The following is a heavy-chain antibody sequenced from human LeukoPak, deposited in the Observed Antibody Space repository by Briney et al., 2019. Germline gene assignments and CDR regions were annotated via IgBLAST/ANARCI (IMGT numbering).Heavy chain of an antibody. CDR2: VSDSGGGT. V-gene: IGHV3-23*01. Sequence: GGSLRLSCAASGFTFSSYAMSWVRQAPRKGLEWVSAVSDSGGGTDYADSVKGRFTISRDNSKNTLYLQMNSLRAEDTAVYYCAKVGVVPAADDAFDIWGQGTMVTVSS. CDR3: AKVGVVPAADDAFDI. J-gene: IGHJ3*02. CDR1: GFTFSSYA. D-gene: IGHD2-2*01.